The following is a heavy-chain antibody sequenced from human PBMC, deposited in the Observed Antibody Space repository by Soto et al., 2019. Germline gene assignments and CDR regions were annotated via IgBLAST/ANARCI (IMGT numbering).Heavy chain of an antibody. CDR2: INVGNGNT. J-gene: IGHJ4*02. CDR3: ARQYAHSTTWYPFDN. CDR1: GYTFTSNP. D-gene: IGHD2-2*01. V-gene: IGHV1-3*01. Sequence: ASVKVSCKASGYTFTSNPMNWVRQAPGQRPEWMGVINVGNGNTRYSQKFQGRVTMTRDTSATTAYMELSSLRSEDTAVYYCARQYAHSTTWYPFDNWGQGTLVTVSS.